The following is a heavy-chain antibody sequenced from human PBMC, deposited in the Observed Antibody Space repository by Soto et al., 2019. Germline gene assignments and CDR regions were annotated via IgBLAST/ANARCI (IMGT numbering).Heavy chain of an antibody. D-gene: IGHD3-3*01. CDR1: GFSFGSYA. V-gene: IGHV3-23*01. J-gene: IGHJ4*02. CDR3: ARWSYLDY. Sequence: LRLSCAASGFSFGSYALSWVRQAPGKGLEWVSTISGSDGKTFYADSVKGRFSISRDTSQSTLYLQMNSLRADDTAMYYCARWSYLDYWGQGARVTVSS. CDR2: ISGSDGKT.